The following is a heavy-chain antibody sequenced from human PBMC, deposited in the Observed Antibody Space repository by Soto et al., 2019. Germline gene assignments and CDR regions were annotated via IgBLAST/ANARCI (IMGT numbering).Heavy chain of an antibody. CDR3: ARRYGGSIDY. J-gene: IGHJ4*02. CDR2: IYYSGST. Sequence: PSETLSLTCTVSGGSISSYYWSWIRLPPGKGLEWIGYIYYSGSTNYNPSLKSRVTISVDTSKNQFSLKLSSVPAADTAVYYCARRYGGSIDYWGQGTLVTVS. CDR1: GGSISSYY. D-gene: IGHD2-15*01. V-gene: IGHV4-59*08.